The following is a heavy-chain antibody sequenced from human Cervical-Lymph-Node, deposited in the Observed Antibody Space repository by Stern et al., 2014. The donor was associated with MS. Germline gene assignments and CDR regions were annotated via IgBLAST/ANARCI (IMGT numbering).Heavy chain of an antibody. CDR3: ARGRDDLPDY. V-gene: IGHV4-59*01. J-gene: IGHJ4*02. Sequence: QVKLQASGPGLVKPSETLSLTCTVSGGSISSYYWSWIRQPPGKGLEWIGYIYYSGSTNYNPSLKSRVTISVDTSKNQFSLKLSSVTAADTAVYYCARGRDDLPDYWGQGTLVTVSS. CDR1: GGSISSYY. CDR2: IYYSGST. D-gene: IGHD3-16*01.